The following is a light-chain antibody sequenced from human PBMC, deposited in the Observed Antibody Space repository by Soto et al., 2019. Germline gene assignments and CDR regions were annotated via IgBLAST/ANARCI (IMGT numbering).Light chain of an antibody. CDR1: QSVSSSY. V-gene: IGKV3-20*01. CDR3: QQYTENSGT. CDR2: GAS. Sequence: EIVLTQSPGTLSLSPGERATLSCRASQSVSSSYLAWYQQKPGQAPRLLIYGASSRATGIPDRFSGSGSGTDFTLTISRLEPEDFAVYYCQQYTENSGTFGQGTKVEVK. J-gene: IGKJ1*01.